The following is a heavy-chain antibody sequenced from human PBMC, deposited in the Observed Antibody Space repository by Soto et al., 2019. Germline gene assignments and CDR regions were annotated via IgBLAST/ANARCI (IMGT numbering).Heavy chain of an antibody. V-gene: IGHV3-23*01. D-gene: IGHD6-19*01. CDR3: AKDLVHVEQWLVRGYYYYGMDV. J-gene: IGHJ6*02. CDR1: GFTFNKYA. CDR2: ITASGART. Sequence: GSLRLSCVASGFTFNKYAMTWVRQAPGKGLEWISGITASGARTFYADSVKGRFTISRDNSKNTLYLQMNSLRAEDTAVYYCAKDLVHVEQWLVRGYYYYGMDVWGQGTTVTVSS.